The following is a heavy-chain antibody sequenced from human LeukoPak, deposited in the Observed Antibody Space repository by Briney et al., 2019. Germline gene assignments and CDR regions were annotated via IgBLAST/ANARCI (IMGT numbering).Heavy chain of an antibody. D-gene: IGHD3-10*01. V-gene: IGHV3-23*01. J-gene: IGHJ4*02. Sequence: PGGSLRLSCAASGFTFSNHGMNWVRQARGKGLEWVSGISPSGDITYYADSVKGRFTISRDNSKNTLYLEVISLTAEDTAVYYCAKDDAWLRFGEWSQGTLVTVSS. CDR2: ISPSGDIT. CDR3: AKDDAWLRFGE. CDR1: GFTFSNHG.